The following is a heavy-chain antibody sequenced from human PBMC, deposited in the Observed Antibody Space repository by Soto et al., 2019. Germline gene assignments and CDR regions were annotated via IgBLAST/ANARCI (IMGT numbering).Heavy chain of an antibody. Sequence: EVQLLESGGGFVQLGESLRLSCAASGFTFSLSAMSWVRQAPGRGLEWASSISGGGGSTEYAESVKGRFTISRDNSKDTVHLQMNSLRAEDTAIYYCAKGPEYDILTGCDHWGQGALVSVSS. V-gene: IGHV3-23*01. CDR3: AKGPEYDILTGCDH. J-gene: IGHJ1*01. D-gene: IGHD3-9*01. CDR2: ISGGGGST. CDR1: GFTFSLSA.